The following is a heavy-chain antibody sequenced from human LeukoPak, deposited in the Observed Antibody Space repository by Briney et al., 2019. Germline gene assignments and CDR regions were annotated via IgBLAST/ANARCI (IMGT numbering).Heavy chain of an antibody. CDR3: AREWRNTIFGVVRYFNL. V-gene: IGHV4-59*01. CDR1: GDSISRFY. CDR2: IYYDGST. Sequence: PSETLSLTCPVSGDSISRFYWSWIRQPPGRGLEWIGHIYYDGSTNYSPSLKSRVSISIDMSKNQFSLNLTSVTPADTAVYYCAREWRNTIFGVVRYFNLWGRGTLVTVST. J-gene: IGHJ2*01. D-gene: IGHD3-3*01.